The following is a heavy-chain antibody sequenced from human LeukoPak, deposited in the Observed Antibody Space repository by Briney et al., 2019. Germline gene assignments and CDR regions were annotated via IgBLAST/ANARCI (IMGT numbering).Heavy chain of an antibody. Sequence: PGGSLRLSCAASGFTFSSYAMSWVRQAPGKGLEWVSAISGSGGSTYYADSVKGRFTISRDNSKNTLYLQMNSLRAEDTAVYYCARVPLGIYYFDYWGQGTLVTVSS. CDR1: GFTFSSYA. J-gene: IGHJ4*02. CDR3: ARVPLGIYYFDY. D-gene: IGHD7-27*01. V-gene: IGHV3-23*01. CDR2: ISGSGGST.